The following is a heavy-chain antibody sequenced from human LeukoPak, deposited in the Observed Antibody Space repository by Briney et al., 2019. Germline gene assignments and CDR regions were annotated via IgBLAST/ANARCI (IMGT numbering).Heavy chain of an antibody. CDR1: GFSLSTSRVR. Sequence: SGPTLVNPTQTLTLTCTFSGFSLSTSRVRVGWIRQPPGMSLEWLALIFWNDDKRYSPSPKSRLTITKDTSKDQVVLTMTNLDPVDTATYYCARSPYVASRPGDWYFYDWGKGTLVSVSS. V-gene: IGHV2-5*01. J-gene: IGHJ4*02. CDR3: ARSPYVASRPGDWYFYD. CDR2: IFWNDDK. D-gene: IGHD7-27*01.